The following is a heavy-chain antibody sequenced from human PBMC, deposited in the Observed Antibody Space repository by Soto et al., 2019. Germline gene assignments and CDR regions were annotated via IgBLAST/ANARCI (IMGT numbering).Heavy chain of an antibody. D-gene: IGHD3-9*01. Sequence: SGHTLVNPTQTLKLTCTVSGFSLSTSGMCVSWIRQPPGKALEWLALIDWDDEKFYSTSLKTRLSIYKDTSTNLVVLTMAHMDPVVTGLYYCARTPIRYVDWYYNLVVLGQGTTVTVSS. J-gene: IGHJ6*02. CDR2: IDWDDEK. CDR1: GFSLSTSGMC. V-gene: IGHV2-70*01. CDR3: ARTPIRYVDWYYNLVV.